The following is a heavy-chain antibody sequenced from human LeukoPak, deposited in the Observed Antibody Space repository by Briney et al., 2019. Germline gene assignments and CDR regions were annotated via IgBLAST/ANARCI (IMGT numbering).Heavy chain of an antibody. CDR2: IKSRTDGETT. CDR3: TTHPLTGYSTFQQEC. CDR1: GFTFSNAW. V-gene: IGHV3-15*01. Sequence: GGSLRLSCAASGFTFSNAWMTWVRQAPGKGLEWVGRIKSRTDGETTNYAAPVKGRFTISRDDPKNTLYLQMNSLKTEDTAIYYCTTHPLTGYSTFQQECWGQGTLVTVSS. D-gene: IGHD3-9*01. J-gene: IGHJ4*02.